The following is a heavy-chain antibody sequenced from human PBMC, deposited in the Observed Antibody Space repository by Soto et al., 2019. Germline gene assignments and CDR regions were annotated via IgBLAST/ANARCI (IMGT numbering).Heavy chain of an antibody. Sequence: GGSLRLSCAASGFTFSNAWMNWVRQAPGKGLEWVGRIKSKTDGRTTDYAAPGKGRITISSDDSKNTLYLQMNSLTTEATALYYCTTDHEEIRIQRWLWGYYGMDVWGQGTTVTVSS. CDR2: IKSKTDGRTT. CDR1: GFTFSNAW. V-gene: IGHV3-15*07. J-gene: IGHJ6*02. D-gene: IGHD5-18*01. CDR3: TTDHEEIRIQRWLWGYYGMDV.